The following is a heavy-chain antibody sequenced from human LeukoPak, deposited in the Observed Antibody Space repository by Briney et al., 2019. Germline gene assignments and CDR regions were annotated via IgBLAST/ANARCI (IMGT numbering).Heavy chain of an antibody. J-gene: IGHJ4*02. CDR1: GFAFRSYA. CDR2: ISHDGSKK. D-gene: IGHD3-10*01. V-gene: IGHV3-30-3*01. CDR3: AKDWKFYYVSGSFFPDN. Sequence: GRSLRLSCAASGFAFRSYAVHWVRQAPGKGLECVAVISHDGSKKYYADFVKGRFTISRDNSKNTLYLHMNSLIPEDTAVYFCAKDWKFYYVSGSFFPDNWGQGTLVTVSS.